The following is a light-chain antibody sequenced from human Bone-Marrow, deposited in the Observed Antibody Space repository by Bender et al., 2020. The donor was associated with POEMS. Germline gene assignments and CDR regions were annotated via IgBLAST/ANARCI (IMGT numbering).Light chain of an antibody. CDR1: SSDVGGYDY. CDR3: SSYTPSSTYV. CDR2: DVT. J-gene: IGLJ1*01. V-gene: IGLV2-14*01. Sequence: QSALTQPRSVSGSPGQSVTISCSGTSSDVGGYDYVSWYQQQPGKAPQLILYDVTNRPSGVSNRFSGSKSGNTASLTISGLRTEDEADYYCSSYTPSSTYVFGTGTTVTVL.